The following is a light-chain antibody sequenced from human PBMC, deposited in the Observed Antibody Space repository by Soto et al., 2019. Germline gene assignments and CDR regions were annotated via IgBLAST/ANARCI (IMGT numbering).Light chain of an antibody. CDR1: QSISSY. CDR2: AAS. CDR3: QQSYSTPVT. V-gene: IGKV1-39*01. J-gene: IGKJ3*01. Sequence: DIPMTQSPSSLSASVGDRVTITCRASQSISSYLNWYQQKPGKAPKLLIYAASRLQSGVPSRFSGIGSGTDFTLTISGRQPEDYATYYCQQSYSTPVTFGPETNVDIK.